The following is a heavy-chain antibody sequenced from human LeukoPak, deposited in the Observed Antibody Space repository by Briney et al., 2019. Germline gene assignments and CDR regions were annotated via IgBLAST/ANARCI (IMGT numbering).Heavy chain of an antibody. CDR1: GGSFSGYY. V-gene: IGHV4-34*01. CDR2: INHSGST. CDR3: ARHLRAGYNNWFDP. Sequence: SETLSLTCAVYGGSFSGYYWSWIRQPPGKGLEWIGEINHSGSTNYNPSLKSRVTISVDTSKNQFSLKLSSVTAADTAVYYCARHLRAGYNNWFDPWGQGTLVTVSS. J-gene: IGHJ5*02. D-gene: IGHD3-9*01.